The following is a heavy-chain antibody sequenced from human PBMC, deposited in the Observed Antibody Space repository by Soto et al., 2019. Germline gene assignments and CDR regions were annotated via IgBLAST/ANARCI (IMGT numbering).Heavy chain of an antibody. J-gene: IGHJ3*02. V-gene: IGHV3-30*18. D-gene: IGHD1-26*01. CDR1: GFTFSSYG. CDR3: AKFGGTVVTLHNDAFHI. Sequence: QVQLVESGGGVVQPGGSLRLSCAASGFTFSSYGMHWVCRAPGKGLEWVAVISNDGSNKYYADSVKGRFTISRDNSKNTLYLQMNSLRAEDTAVYYCAKFGGTVVTLHNDAFHIWAQGTIVTVSS. CDR2: ISNDGSNK.